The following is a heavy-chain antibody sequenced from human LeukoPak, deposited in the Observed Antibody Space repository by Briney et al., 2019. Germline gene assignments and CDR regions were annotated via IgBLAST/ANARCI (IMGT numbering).Heavy chain of an antibody. Sequence: SETLSLTCTVSGYSISSSYYWGWIRQPPGKGLEWIGSIYYSGSTYYNPSLKSRVTISVDTSKNQFSLKLSSVTAADTAVYYCARAGGIRYFLYYYYYMDVWGKGTTVTVSS. CDR1: GYSISSSYY. CDR3: ARAGGIRYFLYYYYYMDV. J-gene: IGHJ6*03. D-gene: IGHD3-9*01. V-gene: IGHV4-38-2*02. CDR2: IYYSGST.